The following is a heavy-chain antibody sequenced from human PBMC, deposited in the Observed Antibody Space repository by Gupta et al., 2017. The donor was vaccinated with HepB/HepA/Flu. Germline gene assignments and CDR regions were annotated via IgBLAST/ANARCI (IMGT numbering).Heavy chain of an antibody. J-gene: IGHJ4*02. D-gene: IGHD2/OR15-2a*01. CDR3: SRDTFGPYDY. CDR2: MNQHGSVI. CDR1: GFTVSSYW. V-gene: IGHV3-74*01. Sequence: EVQLAESGGGLVQPGGSLRLSCAASGFTVSSYWMHWVRQAPEKGLVWVSRMNQHGSVINYADSVKGRFTISRDNTKNALYLQMNSLRAEDTAIYFCSRDTFGPYDYWGQGTLVTVSS.